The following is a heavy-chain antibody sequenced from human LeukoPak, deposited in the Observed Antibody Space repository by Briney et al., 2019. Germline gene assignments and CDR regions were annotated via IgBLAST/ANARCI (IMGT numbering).Heavy chain of an antibody. CDR3: ARGPILLWIHNGMDV. CDR1: GFIFGDHA. CDR2: IRSKAYGATI. D-gene: IGHD3-10*01. Sequence: GGSLRLSCAAYGFIFGDHAMSWVRQAPGKGLEWVGFIRSKAYGATIEYAAYVEVRFTISRDDSKGIAYLQMNSLETEDTAVYYCARGPILLWIHNGMDVWGPGTTVTVSS. V-gene: IGHV3-49*04. J-gene: IGHJ6*02.